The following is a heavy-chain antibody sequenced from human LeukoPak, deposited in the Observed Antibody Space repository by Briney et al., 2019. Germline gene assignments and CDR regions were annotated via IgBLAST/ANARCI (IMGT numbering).Heavy chain of an antibody. J-gene: IGHJ5*02. D-gene: IGHD2-2*01. Sequence: SETLSLTCTVSGGSISSYYWSWIRQPPGKGLEWIGYIYYSGSTNYNPSLKSRVTISVDTSKNQFSLKLSSVTAADTAVYYCARVWYCSSTSCYGNWFDPWGQGTLVTVSS. CDR2: IYYSGST. CDR3: ARVWYCSSTSCYGNWFDP. CDR1: GGSISSYY. V-gene: IGHV4-59*01.